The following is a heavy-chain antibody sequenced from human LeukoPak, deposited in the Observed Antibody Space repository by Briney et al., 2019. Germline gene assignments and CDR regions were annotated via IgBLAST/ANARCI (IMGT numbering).Heavy chain of an antibody. CDR2: INPNSCDT. CDR1: GYTFTTYY. V-gene: IGHV1-2*06. Sequence: ASVKVSCKASGYTFTTYYMHWVRQAPGQGLEWMGRINPNSCDTNYAQKFQGRVTMTRDTSISTAYMELRRLISDDTAVYYCARGAGGAFDIWGQGTMVTVSS. J-gene: IGHJ3*02. D-gene: IGHD3-10*01. CDR3: ARGAGGAFDI.